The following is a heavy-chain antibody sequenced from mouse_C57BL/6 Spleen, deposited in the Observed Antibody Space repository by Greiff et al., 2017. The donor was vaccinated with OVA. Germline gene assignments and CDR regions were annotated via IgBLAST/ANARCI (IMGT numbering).Heavy chain of an antibody. V-gene: IGHV1-82*01. J-gene: IGHJ4*01. CDR2: IYPGDGDT. D-gene: IGHD2-4*01. CDR1: GYAFSSSR. Sequence: QVQLQQSGPELVKPGASVKISCKASGYAFSSSRMNWVKQRPGKGLVWIGRIYPGDGDTNYNGKFKGKATLTADKSSSTAYMQLSSLTSEDSAVYFCDYYDYAMDYWGQGTSVTVSS. CDR3: DYYDYAMDY.